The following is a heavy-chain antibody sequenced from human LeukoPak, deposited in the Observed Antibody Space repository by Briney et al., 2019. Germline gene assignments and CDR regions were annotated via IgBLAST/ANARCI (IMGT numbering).Heavy chain of an antibody. V-gene: IGHV3-30*02. CDR2: IRYDGSNK. J-gene: IGHJ4*02. Sequence: GGSLRLSCAASGFTFSSYGMHWVCQAPGKGLGWVAFIRYDGSNKYYADSVKGRFTISRDNSRNTLYLQMNSLRAEDTAVYYCARTPSSEYCSSTSCYGAYVDYWGQGTLVTVSS. CDR3: ARTPSSEYCSSTSCYGAYVDY. CDR1: GFTFSSYG. D-gene: IGHD2-2*01.